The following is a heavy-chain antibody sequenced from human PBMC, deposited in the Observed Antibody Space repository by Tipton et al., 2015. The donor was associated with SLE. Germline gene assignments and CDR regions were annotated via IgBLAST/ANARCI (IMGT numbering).Heavy chain of an antibody. CDR2: ISGTGEST. CDR3: AKGTTWDMSYFDY. V-gene: IGHV3-23*01. Sequence: SLRLSCAASGFSFSSYGMSWVRQAPGTGLEWVSGISGTGESTYYADSVKGRVTISRDNSNNTVFLQMNSLRAEDTAIYYCAKGTTWDMSYFDYWGQGTLVTVSS. CDR1: GFSFSSYG. D-gene: IGHD4-17*01. J-gene: IGHJ4*02.